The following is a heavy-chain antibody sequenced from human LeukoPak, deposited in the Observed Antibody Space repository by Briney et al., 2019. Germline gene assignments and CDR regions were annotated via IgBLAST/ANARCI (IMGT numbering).Heavy chain of an antibody. V-gene: IGHV3-23*01. Sequence: GGSLRLSCAAPGLTLSSKPMSWVRQTPGKGLEWIPAISGSGGSTYYAGSVKGRFTISRDNSKNTLYLQMNSLRAEDTAVYYCAKDPMSGYYTGWYFDYWGQGTLVTVSS. J-gene: IGHJ4*02. CDR1: GLTLSSKP. CDR2: ISGSGGST. CDR3: AKDPMSGYYTGWYFDY. D-gene: IGHD3-3*01.